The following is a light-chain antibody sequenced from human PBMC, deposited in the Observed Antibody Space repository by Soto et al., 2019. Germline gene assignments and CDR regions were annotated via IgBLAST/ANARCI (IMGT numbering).Light chain of an antibody. J-gene: IGLJ2*01. V-gene: IGLV2-8*01. CDR1: SSDVGGYNY. CDR2: DVS. CDR3: SSYAGSNNPV. Sequence: QSVLTQPPSASGSPGQSVTISCTGTSSDVGGYNYVSWYQQHPGKAPKLMIYDVSNRPSGVPDRFSGSKSGNTASLTISGLQAEDEADYYCSSYAGSNNPVFGGGTKVTVL.